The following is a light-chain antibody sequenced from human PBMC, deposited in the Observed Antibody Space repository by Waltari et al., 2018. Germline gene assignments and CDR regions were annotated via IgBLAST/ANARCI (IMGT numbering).Light chain of an antibody. CDR2: GNN. J-gene: IGLJ1*01. CDR3: QSYDIGLSGPYV. CDR1: RSNIGARYD. Sequence: QSVLAQPPSVSGAPGQRVTISCRGSRSNIGARYDVPWYQQFPGSAPKLLVHGNNNRPSGVPDRFSVSRSGTSASLAITGLQAEDEADYYCQSYDIGLSGPYVFGTGTKVTVL. V-gene: IGLV1-40*01.